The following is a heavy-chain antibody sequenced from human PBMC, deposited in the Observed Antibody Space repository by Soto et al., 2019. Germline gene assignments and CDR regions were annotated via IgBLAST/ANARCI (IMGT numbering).Heavy chain of an antibody. CDR3: AKDPTTDLLWGAYYGMDV. CDR2: ISGSGGST. Sequence: GVSMRLSCAASGFTFSSYAMSWVRQAPGKGLEWVSAISGSGGSTYYADSVKGRFTISRDNSKNTLYLQMNSLRAEDTAVYYCAKDPTTDLLWGAYYGMDVWGQGTTVTVS. J-gene: IGHJ6*02. V-gene: IGHV3-23*01. D-gene: IGHD3-16*01. CDR1: GFTFSSYA.